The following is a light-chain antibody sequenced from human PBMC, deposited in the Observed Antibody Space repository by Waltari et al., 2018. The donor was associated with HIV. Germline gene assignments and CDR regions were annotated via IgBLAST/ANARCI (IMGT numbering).Light chain of an antibody. CDR3: SSYAGTNDFYVI. Sequence: QSALTQPPSASGSPGQSVTLPCTGTNSDIGNSYYVARYQQHPGKPPKLIISEVNKRPSGVPNRFSGSKSGNTASLTVSGLQAEDEAAYYCSSYAGTNDFYVIFGGGTKLTVL. CDR1: NSDIGNSYY. J-gene: IGLJ2*01. V-gene: IGLV2-8*01. CDR2: EVN.